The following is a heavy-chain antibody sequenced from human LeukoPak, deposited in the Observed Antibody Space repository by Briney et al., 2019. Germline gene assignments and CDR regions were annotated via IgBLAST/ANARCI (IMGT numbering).Heavy chain of an antibody. D-gene: IGHD3-10*01. CDR1: GGSISSSSYY. CDR2: IYYSGST. J-gene: IGHJ6*02. CDR3: ARIRVTLDYYYSMDV. Sequence: SETLSLTCTVSGGSISSSSYYWGWIRQPPGKGLEWIGSIYYSGSTYYNPSLKSRVTISEDTSKNQFSLKLSSVTAADTAVYYCARIRVTLDYYYSMDVWGQGTTVTVSS. V-gene: IGHV4-39*07.